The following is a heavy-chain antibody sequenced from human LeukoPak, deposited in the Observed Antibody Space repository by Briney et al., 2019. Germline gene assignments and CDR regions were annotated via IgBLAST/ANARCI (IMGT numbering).Heavy chain of an antibody. CDR3: ARSVVVPAARRYFFDS. J-gene: IGHJ4*02. Sequence: SETLSLTCAVYGGSFSGYYWSWIRQPPGKGLEWIGEINHSGSTNYNPSLKSRVTISVDTSKNQFSLKLSSVTAADTAVYYCARSVVVPAARRYFFDSWGQGTLVTVSS. D-gene: IGHD2-2*01. CDR1: GGSFSGYY. V-gene: IGHV4-34*01. CDR2: INHSGST.